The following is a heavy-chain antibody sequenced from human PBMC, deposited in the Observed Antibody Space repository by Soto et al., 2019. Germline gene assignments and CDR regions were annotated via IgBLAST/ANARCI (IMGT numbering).Heavy chain of an antibody. Sequence: SETLSLTXTVSGGSIRNVYWSWIRQAPGKGLEWIGFIFHSGNAKYNPSLKSRVTISVDTSKNQFSLSLDSVTAADTAVYFCARAHAPTLPFDYWGQGTLVTVSS. V-gene: IGHV4-59*01. D-gene: IGHD2-15*01. CDR3: ARAHAPTLPFDY. CDR2: IFHSGNA. J-gene: IGHJ4*01. CDR1: GGSIRNVY.